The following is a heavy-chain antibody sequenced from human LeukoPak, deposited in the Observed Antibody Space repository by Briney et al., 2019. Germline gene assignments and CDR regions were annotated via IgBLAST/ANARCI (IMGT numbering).Heavy chain of an antibody. V-gene: IGHV4-59*01. Sequence: SETLSLTCTVSGGSINYYYWNWIRQPPGKGLEWIGYIHSSGNTRYNPSLRSRVTMSVETSKNQFSLRLTSVTPADTAVYYCARVGRYCSGGRCYGENWFDTWGQRTLVTVSS. J-gene: IGHJ5*02. CDR1: GGSINYYY. CDR2: IHSSGNT. D-gene: IGHD2-15*01. CDR3: ARVGRYCSGGRCYGENWFDT.